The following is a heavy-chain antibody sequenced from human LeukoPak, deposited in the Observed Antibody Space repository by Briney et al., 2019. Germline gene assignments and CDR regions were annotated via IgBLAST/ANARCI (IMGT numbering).Heavy chain of an antibody. CDR2: ISNSGSTI. Sequence: QSGGSLRLSCAASEFTFSNYDMNWVRQAPGKGLEWVSYISNSGSTIYYADSVKGRFTISRDNARNSLYLQMNSLRAEDTALYYCARDLSSTTGYYYYGMDVWGQGTTVTVSS. V-gene: IGHV3-48*03. CDR1: EFTFSNYD. J-gene: IGHJ6*02. CDR3: ARDLSSTTGYYYYGMDV. D-gene: IGHD2/OR15-2a*01.